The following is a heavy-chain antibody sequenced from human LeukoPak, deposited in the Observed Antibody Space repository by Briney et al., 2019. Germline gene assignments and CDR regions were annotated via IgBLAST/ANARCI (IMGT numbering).Heavy chain of an antibody. CDR2: IRSKAYGGTT. J-gene: IGHJ6*04. CDR3: TRALGYCSGGSCYYYYGMDV. CDR1: GFTIGDYA. D-gene: IGHD2-15*01. Sequence: GGSLRLSCTASGFTIGDYAMSWVRQAPGKGLEWVGFIRSKAYGGTTEYAASVKGRFTISRDDSKSIAYLQMNSLKTEDTAVYYCTRALGYCSGGSCYYYYGMDVWGKGTTVTVSS. V-gene: IGHV3-49*04.